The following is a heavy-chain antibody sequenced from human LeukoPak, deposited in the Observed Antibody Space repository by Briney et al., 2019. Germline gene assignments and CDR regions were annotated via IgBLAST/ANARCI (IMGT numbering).Heavy chain of an antibody. J-gene: IGHJ4*02. CDR1: GGSFSGYY. CDR3: ARDAGGPTVRQFAY. CDR2: INHSGST. D-gene: IGHD5-24*01. V-gene: IGHV4-34*01. Sequence: ASETLSLTCAVYGGSFSGYYWSWIRQPPGKGLEWIGEINHSGSTNYNPSLKSRVTISVDTSKNRFSLKLSSVTAADTAVYYCARDAGGPTVRQFAYWGQGTLVTVSS.